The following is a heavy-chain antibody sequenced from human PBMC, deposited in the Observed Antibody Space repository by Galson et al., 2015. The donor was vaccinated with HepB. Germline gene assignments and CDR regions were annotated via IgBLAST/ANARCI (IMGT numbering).Heavy chain of an antibody. CDR1: GFTFSSYS. J-gene: IGHJ4*02. CDR2: ISSSSSTK. V-gene: IGHV3-48*04. Sequence: SLRLSCAASGFTFSSYSMNWVRQAPGKGLEWVSYISSSSSTKYYADSVKGRFTISRDNAKNSLYLQMNSLRAEDTAVYYCARVRGVIINEELDYWGQGTLVTVSS. CDR3: ARVRGVIINEELDY. D-gene: IGHD3-10*01.